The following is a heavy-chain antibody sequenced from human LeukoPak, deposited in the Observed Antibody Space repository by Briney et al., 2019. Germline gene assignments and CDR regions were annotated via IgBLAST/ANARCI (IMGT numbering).Heavy chain of an antibody. CDR1: GGSFSNFA. J-gene: IGHJ4*02. CDR3: ARGGSSTVRGLAY. D-gene: IGHD4-11*01. V-gene: IGHV1-69*04. CDR2: IIPLLGIS. Sequence: SAKASCKASGGSFSNFAISWVRQAPGQGLEWMGRIIPLLGISNYAQDFQDRVTITADKSTTTAYMELSSLRSDDTAVYYCARGGSSTVRGLAYWGQGTLVTVSS.